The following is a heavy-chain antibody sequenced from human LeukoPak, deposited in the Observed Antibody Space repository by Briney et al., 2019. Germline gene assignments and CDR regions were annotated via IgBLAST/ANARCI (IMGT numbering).Heavy chain of an antibody. Sequence: GGSLRLSCAASGFTFNNYAMSWVRQAPGKGLEWVSTISGSGGSTYYADSVKGRFTISRDNSKNSLYLQMNSLRAEDTAVYYCARKGAPADIWGQGTLVTVSS. CDR2: ISGSGGST. V-gene: IGHV3-23*01. J-gene: IGHJ4*02. CDR3: ARKGAPADI. D-gene: IGHD2-2*01. CDR1: GFTFNNYA.